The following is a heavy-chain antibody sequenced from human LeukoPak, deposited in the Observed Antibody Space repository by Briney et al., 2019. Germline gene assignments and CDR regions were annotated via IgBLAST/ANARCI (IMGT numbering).Heavy chain of an antibody. CDR1: GTSLSAYC. V-gene: IGHV4-34*01. J-gene: IGHJ5*02. D-gene: IGHD3-10*01. CDR2: INHSGST. Sequence: SETLSLTCAVSGTSLSAYCWSWIRQPPEKGLEWVGEINHSGSTNYNPSLKSRVTISVDKSKNQFSLKLSSVTAADTAVYYCARDPTNYYGSGSYSLWFDPWGQGTLVTVSS. CDR3: ARDPTNYYGSGSYSLWFDP.